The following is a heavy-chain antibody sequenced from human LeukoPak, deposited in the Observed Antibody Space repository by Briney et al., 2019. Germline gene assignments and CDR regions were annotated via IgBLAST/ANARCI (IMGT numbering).Heavy chain of an antibody. Sequence: GGSLRLSCAASGFTVSSNYMSWVRQAPGTGLEWVSVIYSGGSTYYADSVKGRFTISRDNSKNTLYLQMNSLRAEDTAVYYCARFTGYSYYFDYWGQGTLVTVSS. CDR3: ARFTGYSYYFDY. V-gene: IGHV3-53*01. D-gene: IGHD3-9*01. CDR1: GFTVSSNY. CDR2: IYSGGST. J-gene: IGHJ4*02.